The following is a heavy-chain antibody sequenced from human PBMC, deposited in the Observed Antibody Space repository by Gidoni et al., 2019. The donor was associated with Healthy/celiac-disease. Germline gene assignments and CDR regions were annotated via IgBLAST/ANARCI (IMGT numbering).Heavy chain of an antibody. Sequence: QLQLQESGPGLVKPSETLSLTCTVSGGSISSSSYYWGWIRQPPGKGLEWIGSIYYSGSTPDNPSLKSRVTISVDTSKNQFSLKLSSVTAADTAVYYCARIIVVVTNWFDPWGQGTLVTVSS. V-gene: IGHV4-39*01. CDR2: IYYSGST. D-gene: IGHD2-21*01. CDR3: ARIIVVVTNWFDP. J-gene: IGHJ5*02. CDR1: GGSISSSSYY.